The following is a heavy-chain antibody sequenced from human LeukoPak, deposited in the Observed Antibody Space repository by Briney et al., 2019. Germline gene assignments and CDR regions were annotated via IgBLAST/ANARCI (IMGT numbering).Heavy chain of an antibody. CDR2: INRDGSGT. J-gene: IGHJ4*02. V-gene: IGHV3-74*01. CDR1: GFTFSTSW. D-gene: IGHD3-9*01. Sequence: GGSLRLACAASGFTFSTSWMHWVRQAPGKGLVWVSHINRDGSGTTYADSVKGRFTISRDNAKNTVYLQMNSLRAEDTALYFCVRSLTGTDDYWGQGTLVTVSS. CDR3: VRSLTGTDDY.